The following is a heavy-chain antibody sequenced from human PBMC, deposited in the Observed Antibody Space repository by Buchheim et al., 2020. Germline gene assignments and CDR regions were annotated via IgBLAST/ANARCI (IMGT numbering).Heavy chain of an antibody. CDR1: GFTFSSYS. CDR3: ARDSPDLYSSSWYFHYFDY. Sequence: EVQLVESGGGLVQPGGSLRLSCAASGFTFSSYSMNWVRQAPGKGLEWVSYISSSSSTIYYADSVKGRYTISRDKAKNSLYLQMNSLRAEDTAVYYCARDSPDLYSSSWYFHYFDYWGQGTL. J-gene: IGHJ4*02. D-gene: IGHD6-13*01. CDR2: ISSSSSTI. V-gene: IGHV3-48*01.